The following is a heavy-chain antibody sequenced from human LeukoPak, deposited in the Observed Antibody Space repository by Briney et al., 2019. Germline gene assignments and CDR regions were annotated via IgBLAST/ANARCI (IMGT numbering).Heavy chain of an antibody. Sequence: GGSLRLSCAASGFTFSSYDMHWVRQATGKGLEWVSAIGTAGDTYYPGSVKGRFTISRENAKNSLYLQMNSLRAGDTAVHYCARVHTYYYGMDVWGQGTTVTVSS. CDR3: ARVHTYYYGMDV. CDR2: IGTAGDT. D-gene: IGHD3-16*01. V-gene: IGHV3-13*01. CDR1: GFTFSSYD. J-gene: IGHJ6*02.